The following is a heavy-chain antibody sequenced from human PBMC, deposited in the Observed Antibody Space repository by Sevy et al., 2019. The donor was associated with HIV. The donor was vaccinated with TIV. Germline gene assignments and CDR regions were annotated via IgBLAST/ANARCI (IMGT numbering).Heavy chain of an antibody. CDR1: GYTLTELS. V-gene: IGHV1-24*01. J-gene: IGHJ5*02. CDR2: FDPEDGET. D-gene: IGHD2-2*01. Sequence: ASGKVSCKVSGYTLTELSMHWVRQAPGKGLEWMGGFDPEDGETIYAQKFQGRVTMTEDTSTDTAYMELSSLRSEDTAVYYCATQAGYCSSTSCYPATNWFDPWGQGTLVTVSS. CDR3: ATQAGYCSSTSCYPATNWFDP.